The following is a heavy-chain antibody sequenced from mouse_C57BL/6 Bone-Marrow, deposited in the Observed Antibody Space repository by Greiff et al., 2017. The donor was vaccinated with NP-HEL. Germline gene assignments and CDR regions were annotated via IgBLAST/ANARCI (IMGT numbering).Heavy chain of an antibody. Sequence: VQLQQSGPELVKPGDSVKISCKASGYSFTGYFMNWVMQSHGKSLEWIGRINPYNGDTFYNQKFKGKATLTVDKSSSPAHMELRSLTSEDSAVYYCASSGSGFAYWGQGTLVTVSA. CDR2: INPYNGDT. CDR3: ASSGSGFAY. CDR1: GYSFTGYF. D-gene: IGHD1-1*01. J-gene: IGHJ3*01. V-gene: IGHV1-20*01.